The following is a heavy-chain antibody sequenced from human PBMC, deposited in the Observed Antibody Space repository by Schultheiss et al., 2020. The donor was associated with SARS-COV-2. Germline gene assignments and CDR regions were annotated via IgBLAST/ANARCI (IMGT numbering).Heavy chain of an antibody. Sequence: GESLKISCAASGFTFSSYAMHWVRQAPGKGLEWVEVISYDGSNKYYADSVKGRFTISRDNSKNTLYLQMNSLRAEDTAVYYCAKDRHYYYDSSGHDYWGQGTLVTVSS. CDR1: GFTFSSYA. CDR2: ISYDGSNK. J-gene: IGHJ4*02. CDR3: AKDRHYYYDSSGHDY. V-gene: IGHV3-30-3*01. D-gene: IGHD3-22*01.